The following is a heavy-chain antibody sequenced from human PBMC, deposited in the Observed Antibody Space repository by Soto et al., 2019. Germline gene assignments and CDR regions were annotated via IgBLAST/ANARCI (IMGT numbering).Heavy chain of an antibody. J-gene: IGHJ6*02. CDR1: GFTFSSYW. CDR3: ARDRRFLEWLAPSYYYYGMDV. V-gene: IGHV3-7*01. Sequence: GGSLRLSCAASGFTFSSYWMGWVRQAPGKGLEWLANIKQDGSEKYYVDSVKGRFTISRDNAKNSLYLQMNSLRAEDTAVYYCARDRRFLEWLAPSYYYYGMDVWGQGTTVTVSS. D-gene: IGHD3-3*01. CDR2: IKQDGSEK.